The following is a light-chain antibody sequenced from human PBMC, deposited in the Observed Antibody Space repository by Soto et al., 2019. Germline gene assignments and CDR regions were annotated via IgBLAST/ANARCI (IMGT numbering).Light chain of an antibody. CDR1: QSVGGD. J-gene: IGKJ2*01. CDR3: QQYNAWPRT. Sequence: EVVMTQSPVTLSVSPGERATLSCRASQSVGGDLAWYQQTPGQTPRLLIYGAVTRATGVAARFSGAGSGTEFTLTVDSLQSEDIAIYYCQQYNAWPRTFGHGTKLEI. V-gene: IGKV3-15*01. CDR2: GAV.